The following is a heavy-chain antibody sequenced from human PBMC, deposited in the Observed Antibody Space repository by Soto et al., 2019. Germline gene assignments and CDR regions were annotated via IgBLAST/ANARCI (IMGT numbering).Heavy chain of an antibody. Sequence: GGSLRLSCVASGFTFSTYDMNWVRQAPGKGLEWVSSINRASIYIYYADSVRGRFTISRDNAKNSLYLQMDSLRVEDTAVYYCARRTVTTYHYFDYWGQGTLVTSPQ. CDR1: GFTFSTYD. CDR2: INRASIYI. D-gene: IGHD4-17*01. J-gene: IGHJ4*02. V-gene: IGHV3-21*01. CDR3: ARRTVTTYHYFDY.